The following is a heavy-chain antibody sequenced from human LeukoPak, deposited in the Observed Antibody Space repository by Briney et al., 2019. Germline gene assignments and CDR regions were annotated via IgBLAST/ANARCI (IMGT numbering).Heavy chain of an antibody. D-gene: IGHD1-1*01. CDR3: ARDWKTNSFDY. Sequence: GGSLRLSCAASEFTFTTYGMHWVRQAPGKGLEWVAFIYYDGSNIYYADYVRGRFTISRDISKNTLYLQMDSLRAEDTAVYYCARDWKTNSFDYWGQGTLVTVSS. J-gene: IGHJ4*02. CDR2: IYYDGSNI. CDR1: EFTFTTYG. V-gene: IGHV3-33*01.